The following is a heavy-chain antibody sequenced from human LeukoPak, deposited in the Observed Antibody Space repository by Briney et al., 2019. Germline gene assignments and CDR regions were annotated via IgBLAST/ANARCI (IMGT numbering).Heavy chain of an antibody. V-gene: IGHV3-53*01. CDR2: IYSGGST. CDR3: ARPLGSGSPGYYGMDV. D-gene: IGHD3-10*01. Sequence: GGSLRLSCAASGFTVSSNYMSWVRQAPGKGLEWVSVIYSGGSTYYADSVKGRFTISRDNSKNTLYLQMNSLRAEDTAVYYCARPLGSGSPGYYGMDVWGQGTTVTVSS. J-gene: IGHJ6*02. CDR1: GFTVSSNY.